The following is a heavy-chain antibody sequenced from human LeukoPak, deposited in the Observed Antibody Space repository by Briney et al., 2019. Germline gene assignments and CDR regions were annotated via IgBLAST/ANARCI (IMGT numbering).Heavy chain of an antibody. CDR2: IHNSGTT. Sequence: SETLSLTCAVSGGPFSGDFWSWSRQSSGKGLGWIGEIHNSGTTNYNPSLNSRVTISEDTSKNQFYLNLSSVTDADTAVYYCARRYYYNLGSFPFDFWGQGTLVTVSS. V-gene: IGHV4-34*01. CDR3: ARRYYYNLGSFPFDF. J-gene: IGHJ4*02. CDR1: GGPFSGDF. D-gene: IGHD3-10*01.